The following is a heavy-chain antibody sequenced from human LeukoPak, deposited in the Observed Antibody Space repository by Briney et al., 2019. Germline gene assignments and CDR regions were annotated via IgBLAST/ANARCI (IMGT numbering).Heavy chain of an antibody. CDR1: GGSISSSSYY. V-gene: IGHV4-39*07. CDR3: ARIWPDL. Sequence: SETLSLACTVSGGSISSSSYYWGWIRQPPGKGLEWIGSIYHSGYTNYNPSLKSRVTISVDTSKKQFSLKLNSVTAADTAVYYCARIWPDLWGRGTLVTVSS. J-gene: IGHJ2*01. CDR2: IYHSGYT. D-gene: IGHD3-10*01.